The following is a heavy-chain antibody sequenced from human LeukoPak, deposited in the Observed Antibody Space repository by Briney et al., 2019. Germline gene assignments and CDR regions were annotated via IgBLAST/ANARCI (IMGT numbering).Heavy chain of an antibody. Sequence: SETLSLTCTVSGGSISSSNYYWGWIRQPPGKGLEWIASIHYSETTNYNPSLKSRVTISIDTSQKQFSLKLSSVTAADTAVYYCARDLRRASLGGNSRGVFDIWGQGTMVTVSS. CDR1: GGSISSSNYY. CDR3: ARDLRRASLGGNSRGVFDI. CDR2: IHYSETT. J-gene: IGHJ3*02. D-gene: IGHD4-23*01. V-gene: IGHV4-39*07.